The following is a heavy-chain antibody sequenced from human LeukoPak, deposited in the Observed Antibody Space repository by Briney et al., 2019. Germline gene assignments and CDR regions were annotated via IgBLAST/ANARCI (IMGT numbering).Heavy chain of an antibody. J-gene: IGHJ3*02. CDR1: GFTFSSYA. Sequence: PGGSLRLSCAASGFTFSSYAMHWVRQALGKGLEWVAVISYDGSNKYYADSVKGRFTISRDNSKNTLYLQMNSLRAEDTAVYYCARVSGDFWSGYYRRSGAFDIWGQGTMVTVSS. V-gene: IGHV3-30-3*01. CDR2: ISYDGSNK. D-gene: IGHD3-3*01. CDR3: ARVSGDFWSGYYRRSGAFDI.